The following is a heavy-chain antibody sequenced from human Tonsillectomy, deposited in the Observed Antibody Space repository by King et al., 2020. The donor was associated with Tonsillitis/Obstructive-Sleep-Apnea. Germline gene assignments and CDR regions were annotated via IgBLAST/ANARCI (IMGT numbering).Heavy chain of an antibody. CDR2: ISGSGGST. D-gene: IGHD2-2*01. V-gene: IGHV3-23*04. J-gene: IGHJ4*02. Sequence: VQLVESGGGLVQPGGSLRLSCAASGFTFSSYAMSWVRQAPGKGLEWVSTISGSGGSTYYADSVKGRFTISRDNSKNTLYLQMNSLRAEDTALYYCANYCTATSCITTYWGQGTLVTVSS. CDR3: ANYCTATSCITTY. CDR1: GFTFSSYA.